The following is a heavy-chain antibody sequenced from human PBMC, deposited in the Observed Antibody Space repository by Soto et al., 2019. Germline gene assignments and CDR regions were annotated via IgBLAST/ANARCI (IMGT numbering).Heavy chain of an antibody. Sequence: LRLSCTASGFTFGDYAMSWFRQAPGKGLEWVGFIRSKAYGGTTEYAASVKGRFTISRDDSKSIAYLQMNSLKTEDTAVYYCTRDDWDYYDSSGYPTRFDYWGQGTLVTVSS. V-gene: IGHV3-49*03. CDR1: GFTFGDYA. CDR2: IRSKAYGGTT. J-gene: IGHJ4*02. CDR3: TRDDWDYYDSSGYPTRFDY. D-gene: IGHD3-22*01.